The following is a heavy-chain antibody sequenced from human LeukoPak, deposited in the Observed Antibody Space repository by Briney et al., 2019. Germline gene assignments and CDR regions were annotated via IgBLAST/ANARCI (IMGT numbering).Heavy chain of an antibody. V-gene: IGHV4-59*01. CDR2: IYYSGST. J-gene: IGHJ6*02. D-gene: IGHD6-13*01. Sequence: SSETLSLTCTVSGGSISSYYWSWIRQPPGKGLEWIGYIYYSGSTNYNPSLKSRVTISVDTSNNQFSLKLSSVTAADTAVYYCARGYSSGWYLYGYYYGMDVWGQGTTVTVSS. CDR1: GGSISSYY. CDR3: ARGYSSGWYLYGYYYGMDV.